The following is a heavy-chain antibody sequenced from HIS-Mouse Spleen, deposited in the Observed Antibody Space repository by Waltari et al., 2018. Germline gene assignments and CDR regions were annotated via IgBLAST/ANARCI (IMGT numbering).Heavy chain of an antibody. Sequence: QVQLVEAGGGVVQPGRSRRLSCAASGFTFSSYGMHWVRQAPGKGLEWLAVISYDGSNKYYADSVKGRFTISRDNSKNTLYLQMNSLRAEDTAVYYCAKDKHHAFDYWGQGTLVTVSS. V-gene: IGHV3-30*18. J-gene: IGHJ4*02. CDR3: AKDKHHAFDY. CDR1: GFTFSSYG. CDR2: ISYDGSNK.